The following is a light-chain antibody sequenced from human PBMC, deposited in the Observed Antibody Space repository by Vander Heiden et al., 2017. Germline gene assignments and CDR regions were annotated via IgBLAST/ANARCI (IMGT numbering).Light chain of an antibody. CDR3: AVWDDSLSVWV. Sequence: QSVLTQPPSASGTPGQRVTISCSGSSSNIGSNTVNWYQQLPGTAPKLLIYSDDQRPSGVPDRFSGSKCGTSASLAISGLQSEDETDYYCAVWDDSLSVWVFGGGTKLTVL. CDR2: SDD. J-gene: IGLJ3*02. CDR1: SSNIGSNT. V-gene: IGLV1-44*01.